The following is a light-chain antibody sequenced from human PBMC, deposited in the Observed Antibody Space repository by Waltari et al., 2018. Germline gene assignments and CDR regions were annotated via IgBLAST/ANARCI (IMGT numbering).Light chain of an antibody. J-gene: IGLJ3*02. Sequence: QLVVTQSPSASASLGASVKLTCTLSSGHSSNVIAWLQQQPEKGPRYVMKVNSDGSHSRGDEMPVRFSGSSSGAERYLTISSLQAEDEADYYCQTGGHGTWVFGGGTKLTVL. CDR2: VNSDGSH. V-gene: IGLV4-69*01. CDR3: QTGGHGTWV. CDR1: SGHSSNV.